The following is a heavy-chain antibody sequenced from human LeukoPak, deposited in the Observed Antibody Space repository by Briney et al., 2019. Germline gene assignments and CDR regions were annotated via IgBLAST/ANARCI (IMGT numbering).Heavy chain of an antibody. CDR1: GGSISSGSSY. Sequence: SETLSLTCTVSGGSISSGSSYWSWIRQPAGKGLEWIGRIYTSGSTNYNPSLKSRVTISVDTSKNQFSLKLSSVTAADTAVYYCARTPYSGSYSWFDPWGQGTLVTVSS. V-gene: IGHV4-61*02. D-gene: IGHD1-26*01. CDR2: IYTSGST. J-gene: IGHJ5*02. CDR3: ARTPYSGSYSWFDP.